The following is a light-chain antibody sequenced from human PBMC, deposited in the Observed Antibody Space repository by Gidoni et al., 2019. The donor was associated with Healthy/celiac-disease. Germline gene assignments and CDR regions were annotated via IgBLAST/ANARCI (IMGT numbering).Light chain of an antibody. J-gene: IGKJ1*01. Sequence: DIKMTQSPSSLSASVRDRVTITCRASHSISSYLYWYQQKPGKAHKLLIYAASSLQSGVPSRVGGRGSGTDFTLTISSLQPEDFATYYCQQSYSTPWTFGQGTKVEIK. CDR1: HSISSY. CDR2: AAS. V-gene: IGKV1-39*01. CDR3: QQSYSTPWT.